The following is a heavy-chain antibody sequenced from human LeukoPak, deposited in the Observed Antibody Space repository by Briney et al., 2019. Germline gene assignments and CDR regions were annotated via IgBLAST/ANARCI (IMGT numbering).Heavy chain of an antibody. V-gene: IGHV4-59*01. CDR3: ASGGLYSNVADC. CDR1: GGSISNYY. Sequence: SETLSLTCTVSGGSISNYYWSWIRQPPGKGLEGIGYIYYSGSTNYHPSLKSRVNISLDTSKNQFSLKLNSVTAADTAIYDCASGGLYSNVADCWGQGTLVAVSS. CDR2: IYYSGST. D-gene: IGHD4-11*01. J-gene: IGHJ4*02.